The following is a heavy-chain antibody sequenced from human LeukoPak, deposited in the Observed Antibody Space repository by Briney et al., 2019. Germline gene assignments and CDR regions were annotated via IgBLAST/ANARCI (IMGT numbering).Heavy chain of an antibody. D-gene: IGHD1-7*01. J-gene: IGHJ5*02. CDR2: IGSKVHGGTT. V-gene: IGHV3-15*04. Sequence: PGGSLRLSCAASGFTFSDAWMSWVRQAPGKGLEWVGRIGSKVHGGTTDYAAPVKGRFTISRDDSKNTLYVQMNSLKTEDTAMYYCTTVTMELLTQGKTWGQGTLVTVSS. CDR1: GFTFSDAW. CDR3: TTVTMELLTQGKT.